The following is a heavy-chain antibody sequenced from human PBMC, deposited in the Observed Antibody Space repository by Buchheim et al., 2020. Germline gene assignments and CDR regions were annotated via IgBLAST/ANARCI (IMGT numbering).Heavy chain of an antibody. D-gene: IGHD6-6*01. J-gene: IGHJ4*02. Sequence: QVQLVESGGGVVQPGRSLRLSCAASGFTFHTYGMHWVRQAPGKGLEWVAVIRYDGSNKYYAESMKGRFTISRDKSKKTLYLQMNSLRAEDTAVYYCASDALYSGSAPGYWGQGTL. CDR2: IRYDGSNK. V-gene: IGHV3-33*01. CDR3: ASDALYSGSAPGY. CDR1: GFTFHTYG.